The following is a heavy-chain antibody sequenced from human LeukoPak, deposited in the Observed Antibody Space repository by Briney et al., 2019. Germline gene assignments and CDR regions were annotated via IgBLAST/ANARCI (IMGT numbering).Heavy chain of an antibody. D-gene: IGHD3-10*01. Sequence: ASVKVSCKASGYTLTGYYMHWVRQAPGKGLEWMGGFDPEDGETIYAQKFQGRVTMTTDTSTSTAYMELRSLRSDDTAMYYCARGSYGSGSEFDYWGQGTLVTVSS. CDR2: FDPEDGET. V-gene: IGHV1-24*01. CDR3: ARGSYGSGSEFDY. J-gene: IGHJ4*02. CDR1: GYTLTGYY.